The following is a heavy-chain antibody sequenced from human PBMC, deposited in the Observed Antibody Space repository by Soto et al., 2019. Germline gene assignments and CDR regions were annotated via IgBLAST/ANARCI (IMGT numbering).Heavy chain of an antibody. J-gene: IGHJ4*02. Sequence: SETLSLTCTVSGGSLNSSSYYWSWIRQPPGKGLEWIGYIHYFGSTKYNPSLESRVVISVDTSKNQFSLKVPSVTAADTAKYFCARGGSYVGFDSWGQGARVTVSS. D-gene: IGHD1-26*01. CDR2: IHYFGST. V-gene: IGHV4-61*01. CDR1: GGSLNSSSYY. CDR3: ARGGSYVGFDS.